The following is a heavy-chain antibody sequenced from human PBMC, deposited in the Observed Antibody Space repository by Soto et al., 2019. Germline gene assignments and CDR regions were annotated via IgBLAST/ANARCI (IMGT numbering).Heavy chain of an antibody. D-gene: IGHD6-6*01. CDR3: ARVDSSSGSYYYYGMDV. V-gene: IGHV3-30-3*01. J-gene: IGHJ6*02. CDR2: ISYDGSNK. Sequence: PGGSLRLSCAASGFTFSSYAMHWVRQAPGKGLEWVAVISYDGSNKYYADSVKGRFTISRDNSKNTLYLQMNSLRAEDTAVYYCARVDSSSGSYYYYGMDVWGQGTTVTVSS. CDR1: GFTFSSYA.